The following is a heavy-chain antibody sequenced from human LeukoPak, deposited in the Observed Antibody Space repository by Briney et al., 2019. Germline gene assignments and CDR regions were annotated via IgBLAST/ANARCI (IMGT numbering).Heavy chain of an antibody. J-gene: IGHJ4*02. V-gene: IGHV3-48*04. D-gene: IGHD3-22*01. CDR3: AASSGSGNYAYYFDY. CDR1: GFTFSSYS. CDR2: ISSSSSSTI. Sequence: PGGSLRLSCAASGFTFSSYSMNWVRQAPGKGLEWVSYISSSSSSTIYYADSVKGRFTISRDIGKNSLYLQMNSLRAEDTAVYYCAASSGSGNYAYYFDYWGQGTLVTVSS.